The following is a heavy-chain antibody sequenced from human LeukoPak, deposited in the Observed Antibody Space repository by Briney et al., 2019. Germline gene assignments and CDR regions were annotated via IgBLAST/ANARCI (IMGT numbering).Heavy chain of an antibody. CDR2: IDPSDSYT. D-gene: IGHD6-13*01. J-gene: IGHJ4*02. Sequence: PGESLKVPCKGSGYSFTTYWISWVRQMPGKGLEWMGRIDPSDSYTNYSPSFQGHVTISADKSISTAYLQWSSLKASDTAMYYCARHYTSSWYFDSRSQGTLVTVSS. CDR1: GYSFTTYW. CDR3: ARHYTSSWYFDS. V-gene: IGHV5-10-1*01.